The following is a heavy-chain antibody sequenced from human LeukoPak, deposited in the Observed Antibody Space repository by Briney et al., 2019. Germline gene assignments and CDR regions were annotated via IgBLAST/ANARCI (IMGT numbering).Heavy chain of an antibody. CDR1: GGTFSSYT. D-gene: IGHD3-22*01. V-gene: IGHV1-69*02. CDR3: ARAPSDYYDSSGYGWFDP. Sequence: ASVKVSCKASGGTFSSYTISWVRQAPGQGLEWMGRIIPILGIANYAQKFQGRVTITADKSTSTAYMELSSLRSEDTAVYYCARAPSDYYDSSGYGWFDPWGQGTLVTVS. CDR2: IIPILGIA. J-gene: IGHJ5*02.